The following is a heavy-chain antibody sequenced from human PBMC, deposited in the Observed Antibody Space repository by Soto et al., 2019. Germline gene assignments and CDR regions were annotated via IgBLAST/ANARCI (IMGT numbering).Heavy chain of an antibody. CDR3: ARIGLSSSESHFDY. D-gene: IGHD6-13*01. J-gene: IGHJ4*02. CDR2: ISAYNGNT. CDR1: GYTFTTSG. Sequence: ASVKVSCKASGYTFTTSGISWARQAPGQGLEWMGWISAYNGNTNYAQKLQGRVTMTTDTSTSTAYMELRSLRSDDTAVYYCARIGLSSSESHFDYGGQGTLVTSPQ. V-gene: IGHV1-18*01.